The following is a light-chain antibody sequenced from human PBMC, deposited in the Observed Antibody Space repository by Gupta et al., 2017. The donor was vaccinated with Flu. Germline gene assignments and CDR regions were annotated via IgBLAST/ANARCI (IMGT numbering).Light chain of an antibody. J-gene: IGKJ1*01. CDR2: AAS. Sequence: AIRMTQSPSPFSASTGDRVTITCRAIQGISSYLAWYQQKPGKAPKLLIYAASTLQSGVPSRFSGSGSGTDFTLTISCLQSDDFATYYCQQYYSYPLTFGQGTKVEIK. CDR1: QGISSY. V-gene: IGKV1-8*01. CDR3: QQYYSYPLT.